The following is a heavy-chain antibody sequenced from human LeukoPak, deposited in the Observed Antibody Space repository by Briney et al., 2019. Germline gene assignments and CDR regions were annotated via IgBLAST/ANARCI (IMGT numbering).Heavy chain of an antibody. Sequence: PSETLSLTCTVSGGSISSYYWSWIRQPPGKGLEWIGYIYYSGSTNYNPSLKSRVTISVDTSKNQFSLKLSSVTAADTAVYYCARQFRQGASFDYWGQGTLVTVSS. CDR1: GGSISSYY. CDR2: IYYSGST. CDR3: ARQFRQGASFDY. V-gene: IGHV4-59*08. D-gene: IGHD2-21*01. J-gene: IGHJ4*02.